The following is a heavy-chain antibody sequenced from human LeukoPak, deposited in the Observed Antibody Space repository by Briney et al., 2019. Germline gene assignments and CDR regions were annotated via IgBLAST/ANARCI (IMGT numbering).Heavy chain of an antibody. CDR1: RGTFSSYA. CDR3: ADSDYYDSSGYYEFDY. V-gene: IGHV1-69*13. Sequence: ASVKVSCKASRGTFSSYAISWVRQAPGQGLEWMGGIIPIFGTANYAQKFQGRVTITADESTSTAYMELSSLRSEDTAVYYCADSDYYDSSGYYEFDYWGQGTLVTVSS. D-gene: IGHD3-22*01. J-gene: IGHJ4*02. CDR2: IIPIFGTA.